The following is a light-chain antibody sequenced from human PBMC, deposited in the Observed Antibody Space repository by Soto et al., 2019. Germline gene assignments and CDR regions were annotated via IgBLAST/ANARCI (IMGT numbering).Light chain of an antibody. CDR2: EVS. J-gene: IGLJ3*02. V-gene: IGLV2-14*01. CDR1: SSDVGGYNY. CDR3: SSYTSSSTWV. Sequence: QSALTQPASVSGSPGQSITISCTGTSSDVGGYNYVSWYQQHPGEAPKLMIYEVSNRPSGVSDRFSGSRSGNTASLTISGLQAEDESDYYCSSYTSSSTWVFGGGTKLTVL.